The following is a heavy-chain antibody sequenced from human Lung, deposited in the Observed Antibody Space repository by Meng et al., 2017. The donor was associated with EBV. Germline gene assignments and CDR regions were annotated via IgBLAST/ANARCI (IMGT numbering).Heavy chain of an antibody. V-gene: IGHV4-31*03. CDR2: IYYSGST. D-gene: IGHD1-26*01. CDR1: GGSISSGGYY. CDR3: ARGKQDAWELLAY. Sequence: QVQLQEAGPGLVKPSQTLSLTCTVSGGSISSGGYYWSWIRQHPGKGLEWIGYIYYSGSTYYNPSLNSRISISLDKSKNHFSLKVNSVTAADTAVYYCARGKQDAWELLAYWGQGALVTVSS. J-gene: IGHJ4*02.